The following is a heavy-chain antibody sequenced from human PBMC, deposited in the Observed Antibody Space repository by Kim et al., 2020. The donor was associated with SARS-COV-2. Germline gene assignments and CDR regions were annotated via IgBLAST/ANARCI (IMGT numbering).Heavy chain of an antibody. CDR3: AKGEWLLTVDRLKNWFDP. V-gene: IGHV3-23*01. D-gene: IGHD5-12*01. CDR2: ISGSGGST. J-gene: IGHJ5*02. CDR1: GFTFSSYA. Sequence: GGSLRLSCAASGFTFSSYAMSWVRQAPGKGLEWVSAISGSGGSTYYADSVKGRFTISRDNSKNTLYLQMNSLRAEDTAVYYCAKGEWLLTVDRLKNWFDPWGQGTLVTVSS.